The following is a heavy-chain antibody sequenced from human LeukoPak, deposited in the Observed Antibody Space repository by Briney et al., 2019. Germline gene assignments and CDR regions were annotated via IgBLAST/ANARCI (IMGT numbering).Heavy chain of an antibody. V-gene: IGHV4-4*02. J-gene: IGHJ4*02. CDR1: GGSISSSNW. CDR2: IYHSGST. CDR3: AREVTDAPYYFDY. D-gene: IGHD4-23*01. Sequence: SGTLSLTCAVSGGSISSSNWWSWVRQPPGKGLEWIGEIYHSGSTNYNPSLRSRVTISVDTSKNHFSLKLTSVTAADTAMYYCAREVTDAPYYFDYWGQGILVTVSS.